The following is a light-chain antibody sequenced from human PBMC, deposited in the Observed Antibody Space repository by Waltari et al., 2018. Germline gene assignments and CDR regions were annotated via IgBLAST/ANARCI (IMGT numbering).Light chain of an antibody. V-gene: IGLV2-8*01. CDR2: EVS. Sequence: QSALTQPPSASGSPGQSVTISCTGTSSDVGGYNYVSWYQQHPGKAPKLMIYEVSKRHSGVPDRFSGSKSGHTASLTVSVLQAEDEADYYCSSYAGSNNLLFVRGTNLTVL. J-gene: IGLJ2*01. CDR1: SSDVGGYNY. CDR3: SSYAGSNNLL.